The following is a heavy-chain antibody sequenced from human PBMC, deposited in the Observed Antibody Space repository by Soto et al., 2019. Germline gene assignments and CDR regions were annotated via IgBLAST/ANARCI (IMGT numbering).Heavy chain of an antibody. V-gene: IGHV3-23*01. CDR3: AXRPSITGTRRNRFDY. Sequence: SPTLARAPSGLSSTSHATSFDRPAQGKGLEWVSAISGSGGSTYYADSVKGRFTISRDNSKNTLYLQMNSLRAADTAVYYCAXRPSITGTRRNRFDYWGQGTQVTVSS. D-gene: IGHD1-20*01. CDR1: GLSSTSHA. CDR2: ISGSGGST. J-gene: IGHJ4*02.